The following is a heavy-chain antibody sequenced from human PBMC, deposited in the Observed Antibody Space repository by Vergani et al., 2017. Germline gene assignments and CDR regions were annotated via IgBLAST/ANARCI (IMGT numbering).Heavy chain of an antibody. CDR3: ARDLGGIDSGYDIDY. J-gene: IGHJ4*02. V-gene: IGHV3-21*01. CDR1: GFTVSSNY. Sequence: EVQLVESGGGLVQPGGSLRLSCAASGFTVSSNYMSWVRQAPGKGLEWVSSISSSSSYIYYADSVKGRFTISRDNAKNSLYLQMNSLRAEDTAVYYCARDLGGIDSGYDIDYWGQGTLVTVSS. D-gene: IGHD5-12*01. CDR2: ISSSSSYI.